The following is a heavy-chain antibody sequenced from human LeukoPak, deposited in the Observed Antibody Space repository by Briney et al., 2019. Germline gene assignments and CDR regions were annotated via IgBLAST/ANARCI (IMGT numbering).Heavy chain of an antibody. V-gene: IGHV3-23*01. J-gene: IGHJ4*02. D-gene: IGHD2-15*01. CDR2: ISGSGGST. CDR1: GFTFSSYA. CDR3: AKGEAVCSGGSCYSSSHFDY. Sequence: PGGSLRLSCAASGFTFSSYAMSWVRQAPGKGLEWASAISGSGGSTYYADSVKGRFTISRDNSKNTLYLQMNSLRAEDTAVYYCAKGEAVCSGGSCYSSSHFDYWGQGTLVTVSS.